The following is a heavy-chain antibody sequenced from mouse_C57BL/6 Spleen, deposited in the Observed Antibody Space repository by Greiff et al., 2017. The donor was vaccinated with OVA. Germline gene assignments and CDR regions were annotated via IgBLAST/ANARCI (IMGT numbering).Heavy chain of an antibody. D-gene: IGHD2-4*01. CDR1: GFTFSSYT. J-gene: IGHJ2*01. Sequence: EVQLVESGGGLVKPGGSLKLSCAASGFTFSSYTMSWVRQTPEKRLEWVATISGGGGNTYYPDSVKGRFTISRDNAKNTLYLQMSSLRSEDTALYYCARHDYDDYFDYWGQGTTLTVSS. CDR2: ISGGGGNT. V-gene: IGHV5-9*01. CDR3: ARHDYDDYFDY.